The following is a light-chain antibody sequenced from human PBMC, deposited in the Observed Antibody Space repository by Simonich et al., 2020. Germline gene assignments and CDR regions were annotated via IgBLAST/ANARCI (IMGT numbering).Light chain of an antibody. J-gene: IGLJ2*01. V-gene: IGLV2-23*01. Sequence: QSALTQPASVSGSPGQSITISCTGTSSDVGSYNLVSWYQQHPGKSPKLMIYEGSKRPSGVSNHFSGSKSGNTASLTSTGLQAEDEADYYCCSYAGSSTLVFGGGTKLTVL. CDR1: SSDVGSYNL. CDR3: CSYAGSSTLV. CDR2: EGS.